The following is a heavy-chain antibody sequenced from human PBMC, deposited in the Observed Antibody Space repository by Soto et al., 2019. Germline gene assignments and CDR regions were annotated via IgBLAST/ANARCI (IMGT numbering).Heavy chain of an antibody. D-gene: IGHD2-21*01. CDR2: IYWDDDK. V-gene: IGHV2-5*02. Sequence: GLDLEWLALIYWDDDKRYSPSLKSRLTITKDTSKNQVVLTMTNMDPVDTATYYCAHSIRLDGFDYWGQGTLVTVSS. J-gene: IGHJ4*02. CDR3: AHSIRLDGFDY.